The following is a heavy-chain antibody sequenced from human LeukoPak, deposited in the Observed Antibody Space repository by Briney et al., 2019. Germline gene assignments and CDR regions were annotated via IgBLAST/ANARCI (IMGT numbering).Heavy chain of an antibody. D-gene: IGHD5-24*01. CDR3: AKSGYNRFDY. CDR1: GFTFSSYA. Sequence: GGSLRLSCAASGFTFSSYAMSWVRQAPGKGLEWVSSFSGSGGSTYYADSVKGRFTISRDNSKNTLYLQMSSLRAEDTAVYYCAKSGYNRFDYWGQGTLVTVSS. J-gene: IGHJ4*02. V-gene: IGHV3-23*01. CDR2: FSGSGGST.